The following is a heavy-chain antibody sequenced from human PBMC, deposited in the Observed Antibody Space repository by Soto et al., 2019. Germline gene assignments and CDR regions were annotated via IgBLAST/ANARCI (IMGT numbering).Heavy chain of an antibody. CDR1: GFSLTTSGVG. D-gene: IGHD3-3*01. Sequence: QITLNESGPTQVKPRQTLTLTCTFSGFSLTTSGVGVGWIRQSPGKAPEWLALIYWDDDKRYSPSLKSRLTITKDTSKNQVVLTMYDLDPADTDTYYCAHRVLRTVFGLVTPTAIYFDFWGQGTPVAVSS. V-gene: IGHV2-5*02. J-gene: IGHJ4*02. CDR2: IYWDDDK. CDR3: AHRVLRTVFGLVTPTAIYFDF.